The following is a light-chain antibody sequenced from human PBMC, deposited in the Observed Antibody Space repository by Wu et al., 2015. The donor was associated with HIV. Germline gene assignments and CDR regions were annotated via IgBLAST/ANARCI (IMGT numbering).Light chain of an antibody. CDR1: QSISSSY. J-gene: IGKJ2*01. Sequence: ETVLTQSPGTLSLSPGERATLSCRASQSISSSYLAWYQQKPGQAPRLLIYGASSRATGIPDRFSGSGSGTDFTLTISRLEPGDFAVYYCQQYGSSPLYNFGQGTKPGDQT. V-gene: IGKV3-20*01. CDR3: QQYGSSPLYN. CDR2: GAS.